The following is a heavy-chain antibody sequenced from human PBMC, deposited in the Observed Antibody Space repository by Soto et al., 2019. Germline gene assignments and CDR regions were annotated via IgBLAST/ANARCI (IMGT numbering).Heavy chain of an antibody. CDR3: ARSPGRDGYNHFDY. CDR1: EFTFSIYS. J-gene: IGHJ4*02. D-gene: IGHD5-12*01. Sequence: GGSLRLSCAASEFTFSIYSMNWVRQAPGKGLEWISSISSSSGYIYYADSVKGRFTISRDNAKNSLYLQLNSLRAEDTAVFYCARSPGRDGYNHFDYWGQGTLVTVSS. CDR2: ISSSSGYI. V-gene: IGHV3-21*01.